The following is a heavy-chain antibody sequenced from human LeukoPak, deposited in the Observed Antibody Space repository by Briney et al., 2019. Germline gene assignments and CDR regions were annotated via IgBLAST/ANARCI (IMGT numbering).Heavy chain of an antibody. V-gene: IGHV1-2*02. CDR3: ARERATTVTLADY. D-gene: IGHD4-17*01. Sequence: ASVKVSCKASGYTFTGYYMHWVRQAPGQGLEWMGWINPNSGGTNYAQKFQGRVTMTRDTSISTAYMELSRLRSDDTAVYYCARERATTVTLADYWGQGTLVTVSS. CDR2: INPNSGGT. CDR1: GYTFTGYY. J-gene: IGHJ4*02.